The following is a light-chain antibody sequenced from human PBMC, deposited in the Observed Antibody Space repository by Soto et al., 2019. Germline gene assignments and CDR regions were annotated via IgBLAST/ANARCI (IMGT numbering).Light chain of an antibody. V-gene: IGKV3-11*01. CDR1: ESVSHY. CDR3: QHRDNWSYI. CDR2: DAS. Sequence: EIVLTQSPATLSLSPGERATLSCRASESVSHYVAWYQQKPGQAPRLLIYDASTRATGIPARFSGSGSGTDYTLSISSLEAEDLAVYYCQHRDNWSYIFGQGTKLEMK. J-gene: IGKJ2*01.